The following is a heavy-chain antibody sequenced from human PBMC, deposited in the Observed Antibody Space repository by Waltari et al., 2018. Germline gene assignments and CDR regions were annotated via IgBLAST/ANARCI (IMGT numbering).Heavy chain of an antibody. Sequence: EVQLLESGGGLVQPGGSLRLSCAASGFTFSSYAMSWVRQAPGKGLEWVSAISGSGGSTYYADSVKGRFTISRENSKNTLYLQMNSLRAEDTAVYYCAKALGYSSSWTDYWGQGTLVTVSS. CDR2: ISGSGGST. J-gene: IGHJ4*02. V-gene: IGHV3-23*01. CDR1: GFTFSSYA. CDR3: AKALGYSSSWTDY. D-gene: IGHD6-13*01.